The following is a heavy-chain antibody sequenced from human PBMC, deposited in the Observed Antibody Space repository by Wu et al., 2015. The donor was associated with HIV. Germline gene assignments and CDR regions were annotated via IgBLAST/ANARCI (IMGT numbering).Heavy chain of an antibody. J-gene: IGHJ5*02. CDR2: INPNSGGT. D-gene: IGHD1-26*01. CDR3: AREFSIVGAFNWFDP. Sequence: QVQLVQSGAEARKPGASVKVSCKASGYAFTGYQIHWMRQAPGQGLEWMGWINPNSGGTNYAQKFQGRVTMTRDTSISTAYMELSRLRSDDTAVYYCAREFSIVGAFNWFDPWGQGTLVTVSS. V-gene: IGHV1-2*02. CDR1: GYAFTGYQ.